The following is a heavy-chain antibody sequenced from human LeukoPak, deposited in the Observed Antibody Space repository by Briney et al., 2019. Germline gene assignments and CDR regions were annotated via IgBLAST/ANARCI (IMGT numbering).Heavy chain of an antibody. CDR2: IYYSGST. CDR3: ASQNYYDSSGYYYRSGEGNYFDY. Sequence: SETLSLTCTVSGGSISSYYWSWIRQPPGKGLEWIGYIYYSGSTNYNPSLKSRVTISVDTSKIQFSLKLSSVTAADTAVYYCASQNYYDSSGYYYRSGEGNYFDYWGQGTLVTVSA. D-gene: IGHD3-22*01. V-gene: IGHV4-59*12. J-gene: IGHJ4*02. CDR1: GGSISSYY.